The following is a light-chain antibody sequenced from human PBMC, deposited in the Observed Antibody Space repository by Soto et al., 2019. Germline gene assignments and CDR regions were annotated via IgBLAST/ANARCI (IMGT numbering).Light chain of an antibody. CDR2: DAS. CDR1: QGISSW. V-gene: IGKV1-5*01. J-gene: IGKJ1*01. Sequence: DIQMTQSPSSVSASVGDRVTITFRASQGISSWLAWYQQKPGKAPKLLIYDASNLGSGVPSRFSGSGSGTEFTLTISSLQPDDFATYYCQQYDTYSTFGQGTKVDIK. CDR3: QQYDTYST.